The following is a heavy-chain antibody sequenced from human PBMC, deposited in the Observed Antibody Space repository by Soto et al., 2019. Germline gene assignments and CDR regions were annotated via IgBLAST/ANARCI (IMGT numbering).Heavy chain of an antibody. CDR2: FRGSGGDT. CDR1: GFTFSSYV. J-gene: IGHJ6*02. Sequence: EVQLLESGGGLVQPGGSLRISCAASGFTFSSYVMNWVRQAPGKGLEWVSGFRGSGGDTFYADSVKGRFIISRDYSKNTLYVQLNSLRAEDTAVYYCARGPRAPPPHDYGMDVWGQGTTVTVSS. V-gene: IGHV3-23*01. CDR3: ARGPRAPPPHDYGMDV.